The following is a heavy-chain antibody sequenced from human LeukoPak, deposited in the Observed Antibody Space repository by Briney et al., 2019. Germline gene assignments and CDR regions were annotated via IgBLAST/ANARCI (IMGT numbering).Heavy chain of an antibody. CDR2: IYYSGST. Sequence: SETLSLTCTVSGGSISSYYWSWIRQPPGKGLEWIGYIYYSGSTNYNPSLKSRVTISVDTSKNQFSLKLSSVTAADTAVYYCARDYGDYGWFDPWGQGTLLTVSS. D-gene: IGHD4-17*01. CDR1: GGSISSYY. V-gene: IGHV4-59*01. J-gene: IGHJ5*02. CDR3: ARDYGDYGWFDP.